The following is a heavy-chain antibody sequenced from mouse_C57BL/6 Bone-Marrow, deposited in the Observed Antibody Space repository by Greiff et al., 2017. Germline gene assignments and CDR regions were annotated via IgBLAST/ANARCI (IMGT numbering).Heavy chain of an antibody. Sequence: QVQLQQSGAELVRPGASVKLSCKASGYTFTDYYINWVKQRPGQGLEWIARIYPGSGNTYYNEKFKGKATLTAEKSSSTAYMQLSSLTSEDSAVYCCARFWGDYWGQGTTLTVSS. J-gene: IGHJ2*01. CDR1: GYTFTDYY. CDR2: IYPGSGNT. V-gene: IGHV1-76*01. CDR3: ARFWGDY.